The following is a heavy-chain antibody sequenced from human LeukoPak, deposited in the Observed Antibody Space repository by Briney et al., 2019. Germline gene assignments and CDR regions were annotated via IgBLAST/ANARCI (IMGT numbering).Heavy chain of an antibody. CDR1: GFTFKDYT. V-gene: IGHV3-21*06. CDR3: ARASTEYAVTDGFDT. J-gene: IGHJ5*02. CDR2: VSFGSSYI. Sequence: GGSLRLSSAASGFTFKDYTMNWVRQSPGKGLQWVSYVSFGSSYISYADSLKGRFTISRDDAKSSVYLEMTSLRTDDTAVYYCARASTEYAVTDGFDTWGPGTLVTVSS. D-gene: IGHD4-17*01.